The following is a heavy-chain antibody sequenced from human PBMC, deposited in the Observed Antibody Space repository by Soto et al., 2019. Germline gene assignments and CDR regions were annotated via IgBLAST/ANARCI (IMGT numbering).Heavy chain of an antibody. V-gene: IGHV4-34*01. CDR2: INHSGST. CDR1: GGSFSGYY. Sequence: QVQLQQWGAGLLKPSETLSLTCAVYGGSFSGYYWSWIRRPPGKGLAWLGEINHSGSTSYNPSLKSRVPISVDTSKNQFALKLSSVPAADTAVYYCARCSYGDYVFDYWGQGTLVTVSS. D-gene: IGHD4-17*01. J-gene: IGHJ4*02. CDR3: ARCSYGDYVFDY.